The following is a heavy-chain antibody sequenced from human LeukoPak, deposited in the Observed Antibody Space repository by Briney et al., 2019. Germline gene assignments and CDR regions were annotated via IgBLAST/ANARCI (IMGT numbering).Heavy chain of an antibody. CDR2: ISYDGRNK. J-gene: IGHJ4*02. V-gene: IGHV3-30*04. Sequence: GRSLSLSCAASGFTFIRYAMHWVRQAPGKGLEWVAMISYDGRNKYYADSVKDRFTISRDNYKNTLYLQMNSLRAEDTAGHYCAKAGSIRLDYWGQGTLVTVSS. CDR1: GFTFIRYA. CDR3: AKAGSIRLDY. D-gene: IGHD1-26*01.